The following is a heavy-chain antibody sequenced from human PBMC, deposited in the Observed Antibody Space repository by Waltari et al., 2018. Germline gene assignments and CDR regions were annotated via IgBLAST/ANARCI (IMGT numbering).Heavy chain of an antibody. CDR2: IIPIFGTA. J-gene: IGHJ6*03. D-gene: IGHD2-15*01. CDR3: ARGVVADYYYYYMDV. Sequence: VQLVQSGAEVKKPGSSVKVSCQAYGGTFRSYAIRVVRRAPGQGLEWMGGIIPIFGTANYAQKFQGRVTITADESTSTAYMELSSLRSEDTAVYYCARGVVADYYYYYMDVWGKGTTVTVSS. CDR1: GGTFRSYA. V-gene: IGHV1-69*12.